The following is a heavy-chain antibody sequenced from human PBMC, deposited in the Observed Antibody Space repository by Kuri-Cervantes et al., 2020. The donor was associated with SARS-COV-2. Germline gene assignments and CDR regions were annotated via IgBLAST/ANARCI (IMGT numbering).Heavy chain of an antibody. V-gene: IGHV4-39*01. CDR1: GGSISSADYY. CDR3: ARGPPTIFGVVINRGHWFDP. CDR2: IYYSGST. Sequence: SETLSLTCTVSGGSISSADYYWSWIRQPPGKGLEWIGSIYYSGSTYYNPSLKSRVTISVDASKNQFSLKLSSVTAADTAVYYCARGPPTIFGVVINRGHWFDPWGQGTLVTVSS. J-gene: IGHJ5*02. D-gene: IGHD3-3*01.